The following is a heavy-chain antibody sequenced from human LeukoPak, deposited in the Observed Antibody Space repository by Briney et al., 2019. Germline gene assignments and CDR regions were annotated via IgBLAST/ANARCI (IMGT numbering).Heavy chain of an antibody. CDR1: GFTFGDYA. CDR2: INWKSNNI. J-gene: IGHJ6*02. Sequence: GGSLRLSCAASGFTFGDYAMHWVRQAPGKGLEWVSGINWKSNNIGYADSVKGRFTISRDSAKNSLYMQMNSLRTEDTALYYCERDRAGYFYAMDVWGQGTSVTVSS. CDR3: ERDRAGYFYAMDV. D-gene: IGHD6-13*01. V-gene: IGHV3-9*01.